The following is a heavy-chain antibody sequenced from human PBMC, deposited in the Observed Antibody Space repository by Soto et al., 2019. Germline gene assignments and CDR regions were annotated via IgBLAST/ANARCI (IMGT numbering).Heavy chain of an antibody. CDR3: AKSRRFGNFYYYYGMDV. J-gene: IGHJ6*02. D-gene: IGHD3-10*01. Sequence: PGGSLRLSCAASGFTFASYAMSWVRQSPGKGLEWVSVISGSYGTTYYADSVKGRFTISRDNSKKTLYLQMNSLRAEDTAVYYCAKSRRFGNFYYYYGMDVWGQGATVTVSS. CDR1: GFTFASYA. CDR2: ISGSYGTT. V-gene: IGHV3-23*01.